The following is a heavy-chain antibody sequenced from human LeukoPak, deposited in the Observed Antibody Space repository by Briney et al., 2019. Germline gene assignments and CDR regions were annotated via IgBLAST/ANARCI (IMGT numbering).Heavy chain of an antibody. CDR2: SSFDGNNK. V-gene: IGHV3-30-3*01. CDR1: GFSFSRYA. J-gene: IGHJ4*02. D-gene: IGHD5-12*01. CDR3: AKGWNGYDRFDY. Sequence: PGGSLRLSCAASGFSFSRYAMYWVRQAPGKGLEWVAISSFDGNNKYYADSVKGRFTMSKDNSKDTLYLQMNNLRAEDTAVYYCAKGWNGYDRFDYWGQGTLVTVSS.